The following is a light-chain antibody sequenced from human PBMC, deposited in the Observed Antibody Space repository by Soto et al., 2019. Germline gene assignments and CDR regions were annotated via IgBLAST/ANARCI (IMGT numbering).Light chain of an antibody. J-gene: IGKJ1*01. Sequence: DIQMTQAPSSLSASLGEGLTITCRASQSISVWLAWYQQKAGKAPNLLIYKASRLESGVPSRFSGSGSETEFTLTISSLQPDDFATYYCQHYNSYSEAFGQGTKVDIK. CDR1: QSISVW. V-gene: IGKV1-5*03. CDR3: QHYNSYSEA. CDR2: KAS.